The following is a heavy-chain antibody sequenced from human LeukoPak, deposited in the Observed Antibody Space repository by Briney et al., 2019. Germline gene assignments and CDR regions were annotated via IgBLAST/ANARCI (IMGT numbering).Heavy chain of an antibody. CDR3: AKKGEPEGWFDP. CDR2: IRYDGSNK. V-gene: IGHV3-30*02. J-gene: IGHJ5*02. Sequence: GGSLRLSCAASGFTFSSYGMLWVRQAPGKGLEWVAFIRYDGSNKYYADSVKGRFTISRDNSKNTLYLQMNSLRAEDTAVYYCAKKGEPEGWFDPWGQGTLLTVSS. CDR1: GFTFSSYG. D-gene: IGHD1-14*01.